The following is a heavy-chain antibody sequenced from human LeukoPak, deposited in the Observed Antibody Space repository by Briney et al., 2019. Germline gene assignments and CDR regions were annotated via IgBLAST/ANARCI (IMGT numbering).Heavy chain of an antibody. V-gene: IGHV3-74*01. CDR1: GFTFSSDW. CDR3: AMGEMATFDY. D-gene: IGHD5-24*01. Sequence: GGSLRLSCAVSGFTFSSDWMHWVRQAPGMGLVWVSRTHSDGSSTRYADSVWGRFTISRDNAKNTLYLQMNSLRAEDTAVYYCAMGEMATFDYWGQGTLVTVSS. J-gene: IGHJ4*02. CDR2: THSDGSST.